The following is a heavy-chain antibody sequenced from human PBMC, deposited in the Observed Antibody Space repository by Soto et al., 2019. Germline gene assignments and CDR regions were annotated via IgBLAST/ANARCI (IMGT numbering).Heavy chain of an antibody. Sequence: PSETLSLTCAVSGYSISSNNWWGWIRQPPGKGLEWIGYIYYSGTTYYNPSLKSRVTMSVDTSKNQFSLKLTSVTAVDTAVYYCARREIKGTIDYWGQGTLVTVSS. V-gene: IGHV4-28*01. CDR1: GYSISSNNW. J-gene: IGHJ4*02. CDR2: IYYSGTT. CDR3: ARREIKGTIDY. D-gene: IGHD2-8*01.